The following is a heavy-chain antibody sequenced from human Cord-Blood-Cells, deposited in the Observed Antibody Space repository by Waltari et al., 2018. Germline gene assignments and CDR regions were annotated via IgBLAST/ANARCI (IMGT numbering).Heavy chain of an antibody. CDR1: GYTFTRYV. CDR3: ASAGGPQDWYFDL. Sequence: QVQLVQSGAEVKKPGASVKVSCKAYGYTFTRYVMHLVRTAPGQGLEWMGWNNHNSGSTNYAHKFQCRVTMTRDTSISTSYMELRRLRSDDTAVYYCASAGGPQDWYFDLWGRGTLVTVSS. CDR2: NNHNSGST. J-gene: IGHJ2*01. V-gene: IGHV1-2*02.